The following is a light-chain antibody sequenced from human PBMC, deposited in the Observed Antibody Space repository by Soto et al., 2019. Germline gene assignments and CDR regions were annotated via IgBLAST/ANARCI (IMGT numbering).Light chain of an antibody. CDR2: EVT. CDR3: SSYAGSGV. CDR1: SSDIGSYNY. V-gene: IGLV2-8*01. J-gene: IGLJ3*02. Sequence: QSALTQPPSASGSPGQSVAISCTGTSSDIGSYNYVSWYQQHPGKAPKLIIYEVTKRPSGVPDRFSGSKSGNTASLTISGLQSEDEAHYYCSSYAGSGVFGGGTKVTVL.